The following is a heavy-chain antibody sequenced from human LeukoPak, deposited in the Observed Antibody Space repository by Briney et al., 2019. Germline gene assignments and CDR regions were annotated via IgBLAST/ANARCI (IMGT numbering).Heavy chain of an antibody. D-gene: IGHD3-9*01. CDR2: INHSGST. V-gene: IGHV4-34*01. J-gene: IGHJ6*02. CDR3: ARGPHFDWLSTSYYYYGMDV. Sequence: SETLSLTCAVYGGSFSGYYWSWIRQPPGKGLEWIGEINHSGSTNYNPSHKSRVTISVDTSKNQFSLKLSSVTAADTAVYYCARGPHFDWLSTSYYYYGMDVWGQGTTVTVSS. CDR1: GGSFSGYY.